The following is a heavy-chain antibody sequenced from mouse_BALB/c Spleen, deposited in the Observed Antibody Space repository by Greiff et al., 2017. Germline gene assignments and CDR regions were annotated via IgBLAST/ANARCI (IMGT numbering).Heavy chain of an antibody. CDR3: ARYDVGPFAY. J-gene: IGHJ3*01. V-gene: IGHV5-17*01. CDR2: ISSGSSTI. D-gene: IGHD2-12*01. CDR1: GFTFSDYY. Sequence: EVKLVESGGGLVKPGGSLKLSCAASGFTFSDYYMYWVRQTPEKRLEWVAYISSGSSTIYYADTVKGRFTISRDNPKNTLFLQMTSLRSEDTAMYYCARYDVGPFAYWGQGTLVTVSA.